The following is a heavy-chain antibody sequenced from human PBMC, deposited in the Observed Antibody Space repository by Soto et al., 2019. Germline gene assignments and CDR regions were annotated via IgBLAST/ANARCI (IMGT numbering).Heavy chain of an antibody. CDR1: GFTFSDAW. CDR3: TPDSGRRAGYDRDY. V-gene: IGHV3-15*01. D-gene: IGHD5-18*01. Sequence: EVQLVESGGGLVKPGGSLRLSCAASGFTFSDAWMSWVRQAPGKGLEWVGRIKSKTDGGTTEYAAPVKGRFTISRDDSKDPLYLQMNRLNTDDTPVYYGTPDSGRRAGYDRDYCGEGTLVTVSS. CDR2: IKSKTDGGTT. J-gene: IGHJ4*02.